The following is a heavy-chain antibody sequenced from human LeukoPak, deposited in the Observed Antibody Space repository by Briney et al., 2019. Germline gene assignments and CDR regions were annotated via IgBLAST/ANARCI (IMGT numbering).Heavy chain of an antibody. J-gene: IGHJ4*02. CDR2: INPSGGST. D-gene: IGHD6-19*01. CDR3: ARDTFPVGIGVADLLDY. CDR1: GGTFSSYT. V-gene: IGHV1-46*03. Sequence: ASVKVSCKASGGTFSSYTISWVRQAPGQGLEWMGIINPSGGSTSYAQKFQGRVTMTRDTSTSTVYMELSSLRSEDTAVYYCARDTFPVGIGVADLLDYWGQGTLLPVSS.